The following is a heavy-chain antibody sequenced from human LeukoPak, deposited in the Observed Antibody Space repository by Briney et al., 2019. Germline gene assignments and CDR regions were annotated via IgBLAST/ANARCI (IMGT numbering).Heavy chain of an antibody. D-gene: IGHD4-23*01. J-gene: IGHJ4*02. V-gene: IGHV3-23*01. Sequence: GGSLRLSCAASGFTFSSYGMSWVRQAPGKGLEWVSAISGSGGSTYYADSVKGRFTISRDNSKNTLYLQMNSLRAEDTAVYYCAKASPGSRYGGNSNYYFDYWGQGTLVTVSS. CDR3: AKASPGSRYGGNSNYYFDY. CDR1: GFTFSSYG. CDR2: ISGSGGST.